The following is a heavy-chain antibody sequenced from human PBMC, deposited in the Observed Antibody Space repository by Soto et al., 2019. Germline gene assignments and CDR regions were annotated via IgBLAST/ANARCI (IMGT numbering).Heavy chain of an antibody. CDR1: GFTFSSYS. CDR2: ISSTSTYI. CDR3: ARDPLGGFWNYYMDV. J-gene: IGHJ6*03. V-gene: IGHV3-21*01. Sequence: GGSLRLSCAASGFTFSSYSMNWVRQAPGKGLEWISSISSTSTYIYYADSMKGRFSASRDNAKNSLYLQMNSLRAEDTAVYYCARDPLGGFWNYYMDVWGKGTTVTVSS. D-gene: IGHD3-10*01.